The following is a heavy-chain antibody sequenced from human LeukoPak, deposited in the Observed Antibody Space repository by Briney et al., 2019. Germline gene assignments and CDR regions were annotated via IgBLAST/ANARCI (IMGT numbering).Heavy chain of an antibody. CDR2: INSDGSST. Sequence: GGSLRLSCAASGFTFSSYWMHWVRQAPGKGLVWVSRINSDGSSTSYADSVKGRFTISRDNAKNTLYLQLNSLRPEDTAVYYCVRGGASRPDFWGQGTLVTVSS. J-gene: IGHJ4*02. CDR1: GFTFSSYW. D-gene: IGHD6-6*01. CDR3: VRGGASRPDF. V-gene: IGHV3-74*01.